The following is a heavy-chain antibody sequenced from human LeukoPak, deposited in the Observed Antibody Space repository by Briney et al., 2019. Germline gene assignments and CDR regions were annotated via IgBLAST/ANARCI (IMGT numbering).Heavy chain of an antibody. CDR2: IYHSGST. CDR3: ARDARRRYYYDSSGTDAFDI. CDR1: GYSISSGYY. D-gene: IGHD3-22*01. Sequence: SETLSRTCTVSGYSISSGYYWGWIRQPPGKGLEWIGSIYHSGSTYYNPSLKSRVTISVDTSKNQFSLKLSSVTAADTAVYYCARDARRRYYYDSSGTDAFDIWGQGTMVTVSS. J-gene: IGHJ3*02. V-gene: IGHV4-38-2*02.